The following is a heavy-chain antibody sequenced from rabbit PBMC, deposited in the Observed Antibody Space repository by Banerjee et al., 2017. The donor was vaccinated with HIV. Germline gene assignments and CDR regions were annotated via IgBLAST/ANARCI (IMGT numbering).Heavy chain of an antibody. V-gene: IGHV1S40*01. CDR1: GFSFSSGLP. CDR3: ARDLSSSGWSDFAL. CDR2: VDTGDGTT. J-gene: IGHJ4*01. Sequence: QSLEESGGDLVKPGASLTLTCTASGFSFSSGLPMCWVRQAPGKGLEWIASVDTGDGTTYYASWVNGRFSISRSTSLNTVTLQMTSLTAADTATYFCARDLSSSGWSDFALWGPGTLVTVS. D-gene: IGHD4-1*01.